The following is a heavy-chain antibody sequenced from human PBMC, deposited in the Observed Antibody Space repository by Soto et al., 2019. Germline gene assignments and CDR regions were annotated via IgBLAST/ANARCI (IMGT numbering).Heavy chain of an antibody. V-gene: IGHV4-61*01. CDR2: IYYSGST. J-gene: IGHJ6*02. Sequence: SSETLSLTCTVSGGSVSSGSYYWSWIRQPPGKGLEWIGYIYYSGSTNYNPSLKSRVTISVDTSKNQFSLKLSSVTAADTAVYYCAARITIFGVVNYYYGMDVWGQGTTVTVSS. CDR3: AARITIFGVVNYYYGMDV. CDR1: GGSVSSGSYY. D-gene: IGHD3-3*01.